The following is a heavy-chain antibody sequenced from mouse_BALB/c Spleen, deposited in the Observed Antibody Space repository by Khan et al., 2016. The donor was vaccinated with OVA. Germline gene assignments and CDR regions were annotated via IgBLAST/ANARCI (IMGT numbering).Heavy chain of an antibody. CDR1: GYSITSGYG. CDR2: INYSGST. Sequence: EVKLVESGPGLVKPSQSLSLTCTVTGYSITSGYGWNWLRQFPGNKLEWMGYINYSGSTNYNPSLKSRISITRDTSKNQFFLQLNSVTTEDTATYCCGRTAAIKYWGQGTTLTVSS. J-gene: IGHJ2*01. V-gene: IGHV3-1*02. D-gene: IGHD1-2*01. CDR3: GRTAAIKY.